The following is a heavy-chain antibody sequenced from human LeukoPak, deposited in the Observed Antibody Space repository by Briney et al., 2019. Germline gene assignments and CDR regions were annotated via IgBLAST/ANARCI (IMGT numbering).Heavy chain of an antibody. V-gene: IGHV3-20*04. CDR2: INWNGGST. CDR1: GFTFDDYG. Sequence: SGGSLRLSCAASGFTFDDYGMSWVRQAPGKGLEWVSGINWNGGSTGYADSVKGRFTISRDNAKNSLYLQMNSLRAEDTALYYCAREGLREYYYYYMDVWAKGPRSPSP. J-gene: IGHJ6*03. D-gene: IGHD4-17*01. CDR3: AREGLREYYYYYMDV.